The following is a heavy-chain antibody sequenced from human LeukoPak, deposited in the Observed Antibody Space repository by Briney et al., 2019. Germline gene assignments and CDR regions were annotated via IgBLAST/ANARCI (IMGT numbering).Heavy chain of an antibody. Sequence: SETLSLTCTVSGGSISSGDYYWRWIRQPPGKGLEWIGYIYYSGSTYYNPSLKSRVTISVDTSKNQFSLKLSSVTAADTAVYYCASSSKSNNWFDPWGQGTLVTVSS. CDR1: GGSISSGDYY. CDR2: IYYSGST. CDR3: ASSSKSNNWFDP. V-gene: IGHV4-30-4*01. J-gene: IGHJ5*02.